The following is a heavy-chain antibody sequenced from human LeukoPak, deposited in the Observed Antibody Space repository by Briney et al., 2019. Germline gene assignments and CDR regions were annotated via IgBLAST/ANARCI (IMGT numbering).Heavy chain of an antibody. CDR1: GFSLTTSAMC. CDR3: ARMYSSGWYYFDY. Sequence: SGPTLVNPTQTLTLTCTFSGFSLTTSAMCVSWIRQPPGKALERLARIDWDDDKYYNTSLKTRLTISKDTSKNQVVLTMTNMDPVDTATYYCARMYSSGWYYFDYWGQGTLVTVSS. D-gene: IGHD6-19*01. V-gene: IGHV2-70*11. J-gene: IGHJ4*02. CDR2: IDWDDDK.